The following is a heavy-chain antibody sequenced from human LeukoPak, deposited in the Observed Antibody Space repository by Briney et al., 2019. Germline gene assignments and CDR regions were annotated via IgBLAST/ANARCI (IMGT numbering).Heavy chain of an antibody. CDR1: GFTFSSYA. J-gene: IGHJ4*02. Sequence: GGSLRLSCAASGFTFSSYAMSWVRQAPGKGLEWVSAISGSGGSTYYADSVKGRFTISRDNSKNTLYLQMNSLRAEDTAVYYCAKKEYDYVWGSYPGDYWDQGTLVTVSS. CDR3: AKKEYDYVWGSYPGDY. D-gene: IGHD3-16*02. CDR2: ISGSGGST. V-gene: IGHV3-23*01.